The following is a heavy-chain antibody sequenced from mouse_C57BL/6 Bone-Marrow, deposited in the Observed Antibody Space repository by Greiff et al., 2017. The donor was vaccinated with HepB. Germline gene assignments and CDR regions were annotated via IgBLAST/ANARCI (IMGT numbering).Heavy chain of an antibody. CDR2: IDPSDSET. D-gene: IGHD3-2*02. J-gene: IGHJ4*01. Sequence: QVQLQQPGAELVRPGSSVKLSCKASGYTFTSYWMHWVKQRPIQGLEWIGNIDPSDSETHYNQKFKDKATLTVDKSSSTAYMHLSSLTSEDSAVYYCARSTAQAYLAMDYWGQGTSVTVSS. CDR3: ARSTAQAYLAMDY. CDR1: GYTFTSYW. V-gene: IGHV1-52*01.